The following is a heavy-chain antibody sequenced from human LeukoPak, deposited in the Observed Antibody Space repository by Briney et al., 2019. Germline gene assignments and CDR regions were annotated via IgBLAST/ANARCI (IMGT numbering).Heavy chain of an antibody. V-gene: IGHV3-23*01. J-gene: IGHJ4*02. D-gene: IGHD6-13*01. Sequence: GGSLRLSCAASGFTFSSYAMSWVRQAPGKGLEWVSAISDSTYYADSVRGRFTISRDNSKNTLYLQMNSLRAEDTAVYYCARVSWAAAERYFDYWGQGTLVTVSS. CDR2: ISDST. CDR1: GFTFSSYA. CDR3: ARVSWAAAERYFDY.